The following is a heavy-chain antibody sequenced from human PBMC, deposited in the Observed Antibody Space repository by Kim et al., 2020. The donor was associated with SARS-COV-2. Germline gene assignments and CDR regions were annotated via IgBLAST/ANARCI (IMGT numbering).Heavy chain of an antibody. CDR1: GGSISSYY. CDR3: ARESQQGYYGAGGYYNVDGYFDY. D-gene: IGHD3-10*01. Sequence: SETLSLTCTVSGGSISSYYWSWIRQPPGKGLEWVGYIYYSGSTNYNTCFKSRVTISVDTSKNQFSLKLNSVTAADTAVYYCARESQQGYYGAGGYYNVDGYFDYWGQRTLVTVSS. CDR2: IYYSGST. J-gene: IGHJ4*03. V-gene: IGHV4-59*13.